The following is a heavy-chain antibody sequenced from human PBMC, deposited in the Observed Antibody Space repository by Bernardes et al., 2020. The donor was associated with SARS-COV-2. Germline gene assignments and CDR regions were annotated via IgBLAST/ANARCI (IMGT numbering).Heavy chain of an antibody. CDR3: ARRDRLLWFGEGNYYYYGMDV. J-gene: IGHJ6*02. CDR2: IHYSGST. Sequence: SETLSLTCTVSGVPISSSSYYWGRLRPPPGKGLEWNGSIHYSGSTYYNPSPKSRVTTSVDTSKNQFSLKLSSVTAADTAVYYCARRDRLLWFGEGNYYYYGMDVWGQGTTVTVSS. V-gene: IGHV4-39*01. D-gene: IGHD3-10*01. CDR1: GVPISSSSYY.